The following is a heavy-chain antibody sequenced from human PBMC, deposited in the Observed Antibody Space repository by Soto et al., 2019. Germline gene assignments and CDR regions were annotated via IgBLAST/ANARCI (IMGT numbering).Heavy chain of an antibody. J-gene: IGHJ5*02. CDR1: GGSISSSSYY. D-gene: IGHD6-19*01. CDR3: AGTPSSGWPNNWFDP. V-gene: IGHV4-39*01. CDR2: IYYSGST. Sequence: SETLSLTCTVSGGSISSSSYYWGWIRQPPGKGLEWIGSIYYSGSTYYNPSLKSRVTISVDTSKNQFSLKLSSVTAADTAVYYCAGTPSSGWPNNWFDPWGQGTLVTVSS.